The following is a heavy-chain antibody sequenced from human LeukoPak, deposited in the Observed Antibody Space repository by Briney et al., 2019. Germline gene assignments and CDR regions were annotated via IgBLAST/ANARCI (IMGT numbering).Heavy chain of an antibody. V-gene: IGHV4-30-4*01. D-gene: IGHD1-26*01. J-gene: IGHJ6*02. CDR1: GGSISSGDYY. Sequence: SETLSLTCTVSGGSISSGDYYWSWIRQPPGKGLEWIGYIYYSGSTYYNPSLKSRVTISVDTSKNQFSLKPSSVTAADTAVYYCARTYSGSYSYYYYGMDVWGQGTTVTVSS. CDR2: IYYSGST. CDR3: ARTYSGSYSYYYYGMDV.